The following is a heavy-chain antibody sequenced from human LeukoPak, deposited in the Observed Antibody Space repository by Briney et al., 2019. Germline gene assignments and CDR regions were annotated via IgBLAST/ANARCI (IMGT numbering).Heavy chain of an antibody. CDR3: ARPYGGNPGYFDY. Sequence: PSETLSLTCTVSGYSISSGYYWGWIRQPPGKGLEWIGSIYHSGSTYYNPSLKSRVTISVDTSKNQFSLKLSSVTAADTAVYYCARPYGGNPGYFDYWGQGTLVTVSS. CDR2: IYHSGST. D-gene: IGHD4-23*01. V-gene: IGHV4-38-2*02. CDR1: GYSISSGYY. J-gene: IGHJ4*02.